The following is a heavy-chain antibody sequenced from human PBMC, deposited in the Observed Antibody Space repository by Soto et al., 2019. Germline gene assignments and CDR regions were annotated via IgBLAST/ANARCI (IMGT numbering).Heavy chain of an antibody. J-gene: IGHJ6*02. CDR2: ISAYNGNT. CDR1: GYTFTSYG. Sequence: ASVKVSCKASGYTFTSYGISWVRQAPGQGLEWMGWISAYNGNTNYAQKLQGRVTMTTDTSTGTAYMELRSLRSDDTAVYYCARALRHPIAVFVAYYGMDVWGQGTTVTVSS. CDR3: ARALRHPIAVFVAYYGMDV. D-gene: IGHD6-19*01. V-gene: IGHV1-18*04.